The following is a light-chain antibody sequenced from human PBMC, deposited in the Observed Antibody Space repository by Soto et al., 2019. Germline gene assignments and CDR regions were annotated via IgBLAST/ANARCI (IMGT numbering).Light chain of an antibody. V-gene: IGLV2-23*02. CDR1: SSDVGSYNL. CDR3: CSYAGSSTFEVIV. Sequence: QSVLTQPASVSGSPGQSITISCTGTSSDVGSYNLVSWYQQHPGKAPKLMIYEVSKRPSGVSNRFSGSKSGNTASLTISWLQAEDEADYYCCSYAGSSTFEVIVFGTGTKVTVL. CDR2: EVS. J-gene: IGLJ1*01.